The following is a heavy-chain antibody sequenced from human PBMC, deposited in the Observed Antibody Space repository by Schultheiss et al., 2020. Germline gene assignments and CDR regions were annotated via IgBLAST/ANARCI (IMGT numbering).Heavy chain of an antibody. CDR3: AHGGPPVGPNLFDY. Sequence: SGPTLVKPTQTLTLTCTFSGFSLSISGVGVSWIRQPPGKALEWLALIYWNDDKRYSPSLKSRLTITKDTSKNQVVLTMTNMDPVDTATYYCAHGGPPVGPNLFDYWGQGTLVTVSS. V-gene: IGHV2-5*01. CDR2: IYWNDDK. D-gene: IGHD1-26*01. CDR1: GFSLSISGVG. J-gene: IGHJ4*02.